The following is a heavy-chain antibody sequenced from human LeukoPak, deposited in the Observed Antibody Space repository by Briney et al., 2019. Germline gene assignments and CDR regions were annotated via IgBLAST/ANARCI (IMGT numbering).Heavy chain of an antibody. CDR1: GYTFSRYG. V-gene: IGHV1-3*01. Sequence: GASVEVSCKASGYTFSRYGMHWVRQAPGQSLEWMGWLNAGNENTKYSQKFQGRVSITRDTSASTAYMELSSLTSEDTAVYYCARDLYGDYFDYWGQGTLVTVSS. D-gene: IGHD3-16*01. CDR3: ARDLYGDYFDY. J-gene: IGHJ4*02. CDR2: LNAGNENT.